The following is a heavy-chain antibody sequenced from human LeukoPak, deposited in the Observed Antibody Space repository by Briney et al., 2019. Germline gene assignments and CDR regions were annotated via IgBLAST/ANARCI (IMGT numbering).Heavy chain of an antibody. D-gene: IGHD6-6*01. CDR3: ARPAARPYYYYMDV. Sequence: SVKVSCKASGGTFSSYAISWVRQAPGQGLEWMGGIIPIFGTANYAQKFQGRVAITADESTSTAYMELSSLRSEDTAVYYCARPAARPYYYYMDVWGKGTTVTVSS. J-gene: IGHJ6*03. CDR2: IIPIFGTA. CDR1: GGTFSSYA. V-gene: IGHV1-69*13.